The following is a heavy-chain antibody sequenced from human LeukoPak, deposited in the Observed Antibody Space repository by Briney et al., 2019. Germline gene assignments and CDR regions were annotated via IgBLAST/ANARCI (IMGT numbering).Heavy chain of an antibody. Sequence: GASVKVSCKASGYTFTGYYMHRVRQAPGQGLEWMGWINPNSGGTNYAQKFQGRVTMTRDTSISTAYMELSRLRSDDTAVYYCARSISGYYPSSFDYWGQGTLVTVSS. J-gene: IGHJ4*02. D-gene: IGHD3-22*01. V-gene: IGHV1-2*02. CDR2: INPNSGGT. CDR1: GYTFTGYY. CDR3: ARSISGYYPSSFDY.